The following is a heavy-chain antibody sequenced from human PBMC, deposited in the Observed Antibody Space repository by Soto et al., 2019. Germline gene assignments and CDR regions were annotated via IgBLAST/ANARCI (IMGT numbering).Heavy chain of an antibody. CDR2: IYHSGTT. J-gene: IGHJ4*02. V-gene: IGHV4-30-2*01. CDR1: GGSISSGGYS. CDR3: ARDGSGWAADDTYFDY. D-gene: IGHD6-19*01. Sequence: QLQLQESGSGLVKPSQTLSLTCAVSGGSISSGGYSWSWIRQPPGKGLEWIGYIYHSGTTYYNPSLKSRVTISVDRSKNQSSLKLSCVTAADTAVYSCARDGSGWAADDTYFDYWGQGTLVTVSS.